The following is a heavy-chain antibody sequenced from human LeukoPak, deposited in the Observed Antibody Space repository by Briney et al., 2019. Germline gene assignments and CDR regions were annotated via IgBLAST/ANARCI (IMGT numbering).Heavy chain of an antibody. V-gene: IGHV4-39*01. CDR2: IYYGGST. J-gene: IGHJ4*02. CDR3: ARQSKRGIAARPSPDY. D-gene: IGHD6-6*01. CDR1: GGSISSSDYY. Sequence: TSETLSLTCIVSGGSISSSDYYWGWIRRPPGKGLEWIGSIYYGGSTYYNPSLKSRVTISVDTSMNQFSLKLSSVTAADTAVYYCARQSKRGIAARPSPDYWSQGTLVTVSS.